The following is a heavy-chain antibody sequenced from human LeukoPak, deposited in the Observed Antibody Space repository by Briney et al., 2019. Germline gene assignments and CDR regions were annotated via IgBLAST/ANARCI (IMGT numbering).Heavy chain of an antibody. CDR2: ISGSGGST. CDR1: GFTFSSYG. Sequence: GGSLRLSCAASGFTFSSYGMSWVRQAPGKGLEWVSAISGSGGSTYYADSVKGRFTISRDNSKNTLYLQMNSLRAEDTAVYYCARELPRGATVSPDWFDPWGQGTLVTVSS. D-gene: IGHD4-11*01. CDR3: ARELPRGATVSPDWFDP. V-gene: IGHV3-23*01. J-gene: IGHJ5*02.